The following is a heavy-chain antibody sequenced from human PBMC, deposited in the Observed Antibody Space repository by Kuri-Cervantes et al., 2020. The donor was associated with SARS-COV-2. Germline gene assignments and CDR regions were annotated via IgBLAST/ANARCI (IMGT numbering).Heavy chain of an antibody. CDR2: IRTKSNGYTT. V-gene: IGHV3-72*01. CDR3: AKDRSPYSSYWYYFDY. D-gene: IGHD6-13*01. CDR1: GGSFSGYY. J-gene: IGHJ4*02. Sequence: LSLTCAVYGGSFSGYYWSWIRQAPGKGLEWLARIRTKSNGYTTDCAASVKGRFTISRDDSNNSLFLQMNSLRAEDTAVYYCAKDRSPYSSYWYYFDYWGQGTLVTVSS.